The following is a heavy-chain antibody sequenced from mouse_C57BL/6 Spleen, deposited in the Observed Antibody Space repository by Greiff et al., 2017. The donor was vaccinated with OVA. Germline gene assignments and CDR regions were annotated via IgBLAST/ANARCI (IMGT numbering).Heavy chain of an antibody. CDR1: GYTFTSYW. CDR2: IDPSDSYT. V-gene: IGHV1-69*01. J-gene: IGHJ3*01. D-gene: IGHD2-5*01. CDR3: ASWHYSTAY. Sequence: QVQLQQPGAELVMPGASVKLSCKASGYTFTSYWMHWVKQRPGQGLEWIGEIDPSDSYTNYNQKFKGKSTLTVDKSSSTAYMQLSSLTSEDSAVYYCASWHYSTAYWGQGTLVTVST.